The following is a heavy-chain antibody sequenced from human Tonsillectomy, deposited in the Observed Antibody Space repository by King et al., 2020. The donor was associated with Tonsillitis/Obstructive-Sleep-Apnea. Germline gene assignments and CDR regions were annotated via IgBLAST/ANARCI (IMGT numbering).Heavy chain of an antibody. CDR3: ARQLADLDLLDY. Sequence: QLVQSGGGLVQPGGSLRLSCAASGFTVSSNYMSWVRQAPGKGLEWGSVIYSGGRTYYADSVKGRFTISRDNSKNTLYLQMNSLRAEDTAVYYCARQLADLDLLDYWGQGTLVTVSS. D-gene: IGHD6-19*01. J-gene: IGHJ4*02. V-gene: IGHV3-66*04. CDR1: GFTVSSNY. CDR2: IYSGGRT.